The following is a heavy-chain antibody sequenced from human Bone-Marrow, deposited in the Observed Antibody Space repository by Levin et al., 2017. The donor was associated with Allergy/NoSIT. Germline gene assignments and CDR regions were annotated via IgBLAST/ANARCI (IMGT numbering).Heavy chain of an antibody. D-gene: IGHD3-22*01. CDR3: AKALRHYYDSSGYPD. J-gene: IGHJ4*02. CDR1: GFNFPTYG. Sequence: GESLKISCAASGFNFPTYGMHWVRQAPGKGLEWVASIWHDGSNEKYAASVQGRFTMSKDNSKNTLYLQMNNLRVDDTALYYCAKALRHYYDSSGYPDWGQGTLVTVSS. V-gene: IGHV3-33*06. CDR2: IWHDGSNE.